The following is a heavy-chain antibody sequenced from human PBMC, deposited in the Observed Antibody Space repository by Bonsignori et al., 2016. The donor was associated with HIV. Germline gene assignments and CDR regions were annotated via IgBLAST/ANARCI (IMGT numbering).Heavy chain of an antibody. V-gene: IGHV3-21*01. J-gene: IGHJ6*03. CDR3: ARDPWNFVEMDDHYYYYMDV. CDR2: ISSSSSYI. Sequence: WIRQPPGKGLEWVSSISSSSSYIYYADSVKGRFTISRDNAKNSLYLQMNSLRAEDTAVYYCARDPWNFVEMDDHYYYYMDVWGKGTTVTVSS. D-gene: IGHD5-24*01.